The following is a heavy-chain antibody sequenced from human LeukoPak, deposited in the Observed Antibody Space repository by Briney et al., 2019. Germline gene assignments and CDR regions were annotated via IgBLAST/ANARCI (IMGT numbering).Heavy chain of an antibody. V-gene: IGHV4-39*07. CDR3: ARVNSGSSGSYYFDY. J-gene: IGHJ4*02. D-gene: IGHD3-22*01. CDR2: INYSGST. Sequence: SETLSLTCTVSGGSISGGKDFWAWIRQPPGKGLEWIGSINYSGSTYYNPSLKSRVTISVDTSKNQFSLKLSSVTAADTAVYYCARVNSGSSGSYYFDYWGQGTLVTVSS. CDR1: GGSISGGKDF.